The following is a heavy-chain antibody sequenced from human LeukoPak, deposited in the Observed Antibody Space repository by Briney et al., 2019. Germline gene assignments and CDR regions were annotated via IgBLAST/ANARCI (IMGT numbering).Heavy chain of an antibody. CDR3: ARCWGGVYFFDY. CDR1: GGSISNYY. J-gene: IGHJ4*02. D-gene: IGHD2-8*02. CDR2: IYTSGST. Sequence: SETLSLTCTVSGGSISNYYWSWIRQPAGEGLQWIGRIYTSGSTNYNPSLSGRVTMSIDTSKNQISLKLNSVTAADTAVYYCARCWGGVYFFDYSGQGTLVTVSS. V-gene: IGHV4-4*07.